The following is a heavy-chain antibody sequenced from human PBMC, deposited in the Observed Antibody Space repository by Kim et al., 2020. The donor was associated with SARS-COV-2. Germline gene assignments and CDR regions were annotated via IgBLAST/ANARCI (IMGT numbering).Heavy chain of an antibody. CDR2: IDPNDGSAD. CDR1: GFTLNSHR. CDR3: ARITSQSLDN. V-gene: IGHV3-7*01. D-gene: IGHD3-10*01. J-gene: IGHJ4*02. Sequence: GGSLRLSCVASGFTLNSHRMSWVRQAPGKGLEWVANIDPNDGSADYYAASVKGRFTISRDNAKNSLFLQMRGLRVEDTGVYYCARITSQSLDNWGQGALV.